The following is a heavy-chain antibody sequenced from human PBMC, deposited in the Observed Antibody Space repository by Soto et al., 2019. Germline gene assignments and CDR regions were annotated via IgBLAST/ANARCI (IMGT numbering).Heavy chain of an antibody. D-gene: IGHD2-2*01. CDR1: GGTFSSYA. Sequence: QVQLVQSGAEVKKPGSSVKVSCKASGGTFSSYAISWVRQAPGQGLEWMGGIIPIFGTANYAQKFQGRVTITADKSTSTAYMELSSLRSEDTAVYYCARDSFYCSSTSCYGGFDYWGQGTLVTVSS. CDR2: IIPIFGTA. CDR3: ARDSFYCSSTSCYGGFDY. V-gene: IGHV1-69*06. J-gene: IGHJ4*02.